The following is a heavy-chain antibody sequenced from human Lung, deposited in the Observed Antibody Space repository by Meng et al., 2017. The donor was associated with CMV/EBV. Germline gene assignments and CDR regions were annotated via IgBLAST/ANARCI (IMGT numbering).Heavy chain of an antibody. Sequence: LICPVPGDSISKHYYWGWIRQPPGKGLEWIGHVFYSGRTSYNPSLKNRVAISIDPPKNQFSVTLRSVTAADTAVYYCARYMSGTIMVYWGQGTLVTVSS. CDR2: VFYSGRT. CDR1: GDSISKHYY. D-gene: IGHD1-7*01. V-gene: IGHV4-39*07. CDR3: ARYMSGTIMVY. J-gene: IGHJ4*02.